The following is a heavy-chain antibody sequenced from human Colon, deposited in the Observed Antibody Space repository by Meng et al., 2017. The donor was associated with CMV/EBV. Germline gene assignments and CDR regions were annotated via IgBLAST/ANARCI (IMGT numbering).Heavy chain of an antibody. J-gene: IGHJ5*02. V-gene: IGHV3-23*01. CDR3: AKGPTYGNKGVCYLGSGYFDA. CDR1: GFNFNDYA. Sequence: ASLMFSCAASGFNFNDYAITWVRQPPRRGLEWVSTISGTGVTTYYADSVTGGFTTSRDNSNNTLYLQMNSLRDEDTAVYYCAKGPTYGNKGVCYLGSGYFDAWGQGTLVTVSS. CDR2: ISGTGVTT. D-gene: IGHD2-8*01.